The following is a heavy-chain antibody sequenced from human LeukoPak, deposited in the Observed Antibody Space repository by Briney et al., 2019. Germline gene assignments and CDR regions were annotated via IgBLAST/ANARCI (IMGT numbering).Heavy chain of an antibody. CDR1: GFTFSSYA. V-gene: IGHV3-23*01. CDR2: ISGSGGGT. D-gene: IGHD2-15*01. CDR3: AKSLGGIVVVVAAS. Sequence: GGSLRLSCAASGFTFSSYAMTWVRQAPGMGLEWVSSISGSGGGTHYADSVKGRFIISRDNSYNTLYLQMNSLTAEDTAVYYCAKSLGGIVVVVAASWGQGTLVTVSS. J-gene: IGHJ4*02.